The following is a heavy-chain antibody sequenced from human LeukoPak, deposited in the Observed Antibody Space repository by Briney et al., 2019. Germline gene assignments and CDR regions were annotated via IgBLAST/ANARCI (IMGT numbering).Heavy chain of an antibody. Sequence: SETLSLTCAVYGGSFSGYYGSWIRQPPGKGLEWIGEINHSGSTNYNPSLKSRVTISVDTSKNQFSLKLSSVTAADTAVYYCARLLRYFDWLIDYWGQGTLVTVSS. CDR2: INHSGST. V-gene: IGHV4-34*01. CDR1: GGSFSGYY. CDR3: ARLLRYFDWLIDY. D-gene: IGHD3-9*01. J-gene: IGHJ4*02.